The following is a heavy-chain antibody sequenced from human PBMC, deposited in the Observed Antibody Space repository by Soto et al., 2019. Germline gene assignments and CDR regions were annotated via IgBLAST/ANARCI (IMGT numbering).Heavy chain of an antibody. J-gene: IGHJ2*01. V-gene: IGHV3-23*01. CDR3: AKARGELPYWYLDL. CDR1: GFTFSSYA. D-gene: IGHD1-26*01. CDR2: ISGSGGRT. Sequence: EVQLLESGGGLVQPGGSLRLSCAASGFTFSSYAMTWVRQAPGKGPEWVSGISGSGGRTYYADSVKGRFTISRDTSKNTLYLQMNSLGAEDTAVYYCAKARGELPYWYLDLWGRGTLVTVSS.